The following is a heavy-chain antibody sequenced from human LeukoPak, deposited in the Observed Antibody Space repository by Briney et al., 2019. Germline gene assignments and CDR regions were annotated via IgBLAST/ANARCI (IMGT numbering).Heavy chain of an antibody. CDR2: IYYSGST. D-gene: IGHD3-16*01. CDR3: ARGSLRSYYFDY. Sequence: NPSETLSLTCTVSGGSISSYYWSWIRQPPGKGLEWIGYIYYSGSTNYNPSLKSRVTIPVDTSKNQFSLKLSSVTAADTAVYYCARGSLRSYYFDYWGQGTLVTVSS. V-gene: IGHV4-59*01. CDR1: GGSISSYY. J-gene: IGHJ4*02.